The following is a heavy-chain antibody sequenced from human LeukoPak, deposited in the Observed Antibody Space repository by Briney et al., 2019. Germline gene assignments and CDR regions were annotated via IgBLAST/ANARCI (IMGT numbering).Heavy chain of an antibody. CDR3: ANDFPCSSTSCSTSFYYYYGMVV. V-gene: IGHV1-18*01. CDR1: GYPVSSYG. Sequence: ASVKLSCKASGYPVSSYGISWVRQAPRQGLEWRGWSSAYNGNTNNEHKLNGRVTMTPDTATSTAYIGMWSLRSDDTGVRQCANDFPCSSTSCSTSFYYYYGMVVWSQGTTVTVS. J-gene: IGHJ6*02. CDR2: SSAYNGNT. D-gene: IGHD2-2*01.